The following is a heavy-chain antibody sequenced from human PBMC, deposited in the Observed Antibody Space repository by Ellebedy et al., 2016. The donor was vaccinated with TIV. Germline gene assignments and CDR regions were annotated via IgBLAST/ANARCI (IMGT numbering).Heavy chain of an antibody. J-gene: IGHJ4*02. CDR3: ARVIAVAGMDIEYFDY. CDR2: IYSGGST. V-gene: IGHV3-53*01. CDR1: GFTVSSNY. Sequence: GESLKISXAASGFTVSSNYMSWVRQAPGKGLEWVSVIYSGGSTYYADSVKGRFTISRDNSKNTLYLQTNSLRAEDTAVYYCARVIAVAGMDIEYFDYWGQGTLVTVSS. D-gene: IGHD6-19*01.